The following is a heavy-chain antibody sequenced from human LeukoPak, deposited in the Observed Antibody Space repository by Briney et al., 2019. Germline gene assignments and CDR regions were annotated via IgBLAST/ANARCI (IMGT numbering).Heavy chain of an antibody. CDR3: ARDSYGDYSLDY. V-gene: IGHV3-23*01. CDR1: GFTFSSYS. CDR2: ISGSGGST. Sequence: GGSLRLSCAASGFTFSSYSMNWVRQAPGKGLEWVSAISGSGGSTYYADSVKGRFTISRDNSKNTLYLQMNSLRAEDTAVYYCARDSYGDYSLDYWGQGTLVTVSS. J-gene: IGHJ4*02. D-gene: IGHD4-17*01.